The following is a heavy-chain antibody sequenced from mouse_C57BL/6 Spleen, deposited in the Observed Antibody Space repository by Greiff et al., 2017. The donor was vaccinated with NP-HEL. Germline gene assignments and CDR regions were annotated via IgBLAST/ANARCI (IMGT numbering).Heavy chain of an antibody. Sequence: VQLQQSGAELVKPGASVKMSCKASGYTFTTYPIVWLKQNHGKCLEWIGNFHPYNDDTKYNEKFKVKATLTVEYSSSTVYLELSRVTSVDSAVYHCATTSSYFDYWGKGTTLTGSA. V-gene: IGHV1-47*01. CDR3: ATTSSYFDY. CDR2: FHPYNDDT. CDR1: GYTFTTYP. J-gene: IGHJ2*01.